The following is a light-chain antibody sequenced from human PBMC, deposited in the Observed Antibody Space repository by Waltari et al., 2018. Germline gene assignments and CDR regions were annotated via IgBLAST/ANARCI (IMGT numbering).Light chain of an antibody. J-gene: IGKJ4*01. CDR1: ESISSY. CDR3: QQSYITPLT. Sequence: DIQMTQSPSSLSASVGDRVTITCRESESISSYLNWYQQQPGKAPNLLIYDASSLQGGVPSRFSGSGSGTDFTLTISSLQPEDFATYYCQQSYITPLTFGGGTKVEIK. CDR2: DAS. V-gene: IGKV1-39*01.